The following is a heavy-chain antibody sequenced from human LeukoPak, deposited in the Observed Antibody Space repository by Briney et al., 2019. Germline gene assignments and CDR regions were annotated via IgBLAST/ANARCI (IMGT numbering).Heavy chain of an antibody. V-gene: IGHV3-7*01. CDR3: ARDPQYQLLYGAFDI. J-gene: IGHJ3*02. CDR2: IKQDGSEK. D-gene: IGHD2-2*02. CDR1: GFTFSSYW. Sequence: GGSLRLACAASGFTFSSYWMSWVRQAPGKGLEWVANIKQDGSEKSYVDSVKGRFTISRDNAKNPLYLQMNSLRAEDTAVYYCARDPQYQLLYGAFDIWGQGTMVTVSS.